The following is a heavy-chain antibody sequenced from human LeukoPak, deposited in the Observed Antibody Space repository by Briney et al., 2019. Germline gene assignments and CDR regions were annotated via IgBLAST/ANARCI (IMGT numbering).Heavy chain of an antibody. CDR3: AKNRQASGDYAGAFDY. D-gene: IGHD4-17*01. CDR1: GFTFSTYG. Sequence: GGSLRLSCPASGFTFSTYGMHWVRQAPGMGREWVAFIRYDGSDKYYADSVKGRFTISRDNSKNTLDLQMNSLRAEDTAVYYCAKNRQASGDYAGAFDYWGQGTLVTVSS. J-gene: IGHJ4*02. CDR2: IRYDGSDK. V-gene: IGHV3-30*02.